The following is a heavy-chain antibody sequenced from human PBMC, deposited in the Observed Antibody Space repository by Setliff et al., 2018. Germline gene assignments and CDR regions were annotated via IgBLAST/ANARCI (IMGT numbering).Heavy chain of an antibody. J-gene: IGHJ6*03. CDR1: GFTFSNAW. CDR3: MSTPSGTYSTYYYYYNMDV. CDR2: IKRKTDGETT. D-gene: IGHD3-10*01. V-gene: IGHV3-15*01. Sequence: GGSLRLSCAASGFTFSNAWMSWVRQAPGKGLEWVGQIKRKTDGETTDYAAPVKGRFIISRDDSKRTLYLQMNSLKNEDTALYYCMSTPSGTYSTYYYYYNMDVWGKGTQVTVSS.